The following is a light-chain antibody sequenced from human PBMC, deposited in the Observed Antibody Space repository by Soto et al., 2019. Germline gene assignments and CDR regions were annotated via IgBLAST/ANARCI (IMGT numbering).Light chain of an antibody. Sequence: DIQMTQSPSSLSASVGDRVTITCRAKESVSSYVTWYQQKPGKAPKLLIYAASSLQSGVPAMLSSSGAVTDFTLTISGLQPEDFATYYCQQSYSKWTFGQGNKVEIK. CDR2: AAS. J-gene: IGKJ1*01. CDR3: QQSYSKWT. V-gene: IGKV1-39*01. CDR1: ESVSSY.